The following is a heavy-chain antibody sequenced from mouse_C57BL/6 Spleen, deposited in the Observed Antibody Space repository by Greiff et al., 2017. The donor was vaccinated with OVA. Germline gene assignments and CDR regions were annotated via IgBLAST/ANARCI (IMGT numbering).Heavy chain of an antibody. CDR3: ARDADYYAMDY. V-gene: IGHV1-26*01. Sequence: EVQLQQSGPELVKPGASVKISCKASGYTFTDYYMNWVKQSHGKSLEWIGDINPNNGGTSYNQKCKGKATLTVDKSSSTAYTELRSLTSEDSAVYYCARDADYYAMDYWGQGTSVTVSS. CDR1: GYTFTDYY. CDR2: INPNNGGT. J-gene: IGHJ4*01.